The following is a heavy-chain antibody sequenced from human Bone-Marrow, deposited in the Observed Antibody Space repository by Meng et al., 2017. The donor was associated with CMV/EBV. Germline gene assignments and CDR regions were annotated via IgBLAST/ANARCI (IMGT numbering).Heavy chain of an antibody. V-gene: IGHV3-23*01. CDR3: AKGIELLWFGELFPYYFDY. Sequence: FSSYAMSWVRQAPGKGLEWVSAISGSGGSTYCADSVKGRFTISRDNSKNTLYLQMNSLRAEDTAVYYCAKGIELLWFGELFPYYFDYWGQGTLVTVSS. J-gene: IGHJ4*02. D-gene: IGHD3-10*01. CDR1: FSSYA. CDR2: ISGSGGST.